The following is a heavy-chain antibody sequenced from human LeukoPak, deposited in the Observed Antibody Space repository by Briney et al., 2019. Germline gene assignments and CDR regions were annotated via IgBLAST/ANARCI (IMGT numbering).Heavy chain of an antibody. CDR3: ARGNVDTAMVTGYYYYYGMDV. V-gene: IGHV4-59*10. CDR1: GGSFSGYY. Sequence: SETLSLTCAVYGGSFSGYYWSRIRQPAGKGLEWIGRIYTSGSTNYNPSLKSRVTISVDTSKNQFSLKLSSVTAADTAVYYCARGNVDTAMVTGYYYYYGMDVWGQGTTVTVSS. CDR2: IYTSGST. J-gene: IGHJ6*02. D-gene: IGHD5-18*01.